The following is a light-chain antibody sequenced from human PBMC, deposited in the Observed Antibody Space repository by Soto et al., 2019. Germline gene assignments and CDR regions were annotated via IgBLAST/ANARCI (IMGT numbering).Light chain of an antibody. CDR1: QSISRW. CDR2: DAT. Sequence: DIQMTQSPSTLSASVGDRVTITCRASQSISRWVAWYQQKPGKAPKLLIHDATSLESGVPSRFSGSGSGTEFTLTISSLQPDDFATYYCQQYSSYWTFAQGTKVDIK. V-gene: IGKV1-5*01. J-gene: IGKJ1*01. CDR3: QQYSSYWT.